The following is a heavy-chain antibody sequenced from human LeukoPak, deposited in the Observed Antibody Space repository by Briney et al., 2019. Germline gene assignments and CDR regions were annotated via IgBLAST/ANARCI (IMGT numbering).Heavy chain of an antibody. V-gene: IGHV3-23*01. CDR1: GFTFINYA. CDR3: ARDGGSGADY. D-gene: IGHD3-16*01. Sequence: PGGSLRLPCAASGFTFINYAVTWVRQAPGKGLEWVSAISSSGGNTYFADSVKGRFTISRDNSKNTLYLQMNSLRAEDTAVYYCARDGGSGADYWGQGTLVSVSS. CDR2: ISSSGGNT. J-gene: IGHJ4*02.